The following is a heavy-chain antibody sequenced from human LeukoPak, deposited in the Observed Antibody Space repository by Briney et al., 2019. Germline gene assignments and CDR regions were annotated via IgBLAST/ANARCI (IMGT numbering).Heavy chain of an antibody. CDR1: GFTFSSYA. Sequence: GGSLRLSCAASGFTFSSYAMSWVRQAPGKGLEWVSAISGSGGSTYYADSVKGRFTISRDNAKNSLYLQMNSLRAEDTAVYYCARSRMAAAVDYWGQGTLVTVSS. D-gene: IGHD6-13*01. V-gene: IGHV3-23*01. CDR3: ARSRMAAAVDY. CDR2: ISGSGGST. J-gene: IGHJ4*02.